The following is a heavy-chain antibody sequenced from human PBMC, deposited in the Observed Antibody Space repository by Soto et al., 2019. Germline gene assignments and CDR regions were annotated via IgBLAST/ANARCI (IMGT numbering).Heavy chain of an antibody. CDR2: ISAYNGST. CDR3: ARVRYYYDSSGYPGVDP. J-gene: IGHJ5*02. V-gene: IGHV1-18*04. D-gene: IGHD3-22*01. CDR1: GYTFTSYG. Sequence: ASVKVSCKASGYTFTSYGISWVRQAPGQGLEWMGWISAYNGSTNYAQKLQGRVTMTTDTSTSTAYMELRSLRSDDTAVYYCARVRYYYDSSGYPGVDPWGQGTLVTVSS.